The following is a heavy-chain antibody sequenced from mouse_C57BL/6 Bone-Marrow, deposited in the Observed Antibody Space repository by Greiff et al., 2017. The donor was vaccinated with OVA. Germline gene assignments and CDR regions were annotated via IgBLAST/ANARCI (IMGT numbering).Heavy chain of an antibody. Sequence: EVQGVESGGGLVQPKGSLKLSCAASGFSFNTYAMNWVRQAPGKGLECVARIRSKSNNYATYYADSVKDRFTISRDDSESMLYLQMNNLKTEDTAMYYCVRLGGYYVGFAYWGQGTLVTVSA. CDR1: GFSFNTYA. CDR3: VRLGGYYVGFAY. D-gene: IGHD2-3*01. CDR2: IRSKSNNYAT. J-gene: IGHJ3*01. V-gene: IGHV10-1*01.